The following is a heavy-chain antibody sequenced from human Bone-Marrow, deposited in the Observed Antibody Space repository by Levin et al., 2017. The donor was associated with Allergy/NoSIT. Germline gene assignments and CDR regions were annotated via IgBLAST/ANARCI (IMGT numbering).Heavy chain of an antibody. Sequence: GGSLRLSCAASGFTVSSNYMSWVRQAPGKGLEWVSVIYSNGRTYYADSVKGRFTISRDNSKNTLYLQMNSLRAEDTAVYYCARDGPRASYYYYGMEVCGQGTTVTVSS. CDR3: ARDGPRASYYYYGMEV. V-gene: IGHV3-66*01. CDR2: IYSNGRT. CDR1: GFTVSSNY. J-gene: IGHJ6*02.